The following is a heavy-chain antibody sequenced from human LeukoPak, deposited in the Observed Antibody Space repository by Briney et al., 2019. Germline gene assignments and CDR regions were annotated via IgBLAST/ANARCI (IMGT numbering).Heavy chain of an antibody. J-gene: IGHJ5*02. CDR2: INPNSGGT. D-gene: IGHD3-10*01. CDR1: GYTFTGYY. CDR3: ARSNYYGSGSYRTPPRLYNWFDP. V-gene: IGHV1-2*02. Sequence: ASVKVSCKASGYTFTGYYMHWVRQAPGQALEWMGWINPNSGGTNYAQKFQGRVTMTRDTSISTAYMELSRLRSDDTAAYYCARSNYYGSGSYRTPPRLYNWFDPWGQGTLVTVSS.